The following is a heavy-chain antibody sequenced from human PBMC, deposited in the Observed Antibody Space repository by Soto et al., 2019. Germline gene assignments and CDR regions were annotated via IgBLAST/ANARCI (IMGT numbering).Heavy chain of an antibody. D-gene: IGHD6-19*01. CDR3: ASDRSSGCPRSYYFDY. V-gene: IGHV1-24*01. Sequence: ASVKVSCKVSGYTLTELSMHWVRQAPGKGIEWMGGFDPEDGETIYAQKFQGRVTMTEDTSTDTAYMELSSLRSEDTAVYYCASDRSSGCPRSYYFDYCGQRTLVTVSS. CDR1: GYTLTELS. CDR2: FDPEDGET. J-gene: IGHJ4*02.